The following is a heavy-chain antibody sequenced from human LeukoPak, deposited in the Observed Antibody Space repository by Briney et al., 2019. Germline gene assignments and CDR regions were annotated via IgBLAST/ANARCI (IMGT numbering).Heavy chain of an antibody. J-gene: IGHJ4*02. V-gene: IGHV3-30*02. CDR2: IQYDGTNK. D-gene: IGHD5-18*01. Sequence: PGGSLRLSCAASGFTFTNYGMHWVRPAPGKGLEWVAFIQYDGTNKYYADSVKGRFTVSRDNSKNTLYLQMHSLRAEDTALYYCAKDIRRGDNYGYDQFAFWGQGTLVTVSS. CDR3: AKDIRRGDNYGYDQFAF. CDR1: GFTFTNYG.